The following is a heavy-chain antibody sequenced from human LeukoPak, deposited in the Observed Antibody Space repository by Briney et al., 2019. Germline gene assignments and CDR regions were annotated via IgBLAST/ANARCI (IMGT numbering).Heavy chain of an antibody. CDR1: GFTFSHYW. V-gene: IGHV3-48*01. Sequence: PGGSLRLSCAASGFTFSHYWMSWVRQAPGKGLEWVSYITGSASSIYYADSVKGRFTISRDNAKNSLFLQMNSLRAEDTAVYYCAREPTYTSSWHTACDYWGQGTLVTVSS. CDR2: ITGSASSI. D-gene: IGHD6-13*01. CDR3: AREPTYTSSWHTACDY. J-gene: IGHJ4*02.